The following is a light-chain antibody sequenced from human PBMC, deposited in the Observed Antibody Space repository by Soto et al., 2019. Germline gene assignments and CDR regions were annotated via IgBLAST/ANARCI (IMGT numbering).Light chain of an antibody. CDR1: SSDVGGYNY. J-gene: IGLJ1*01. CDR2: DVS. Sequence: QSALTQPRSVSGSPGQSVTISCTGTSSDVGGYNYVSWYQHHPGKAPKLMIYDVSKRPSGVPDRFSGSKSGNTASLTISGLQAEDEADYCCCSYAGSYPFVFGTGTKLTVL. CDR3: CSYAGSYPFV. V-gene: IGLV2-11*01.